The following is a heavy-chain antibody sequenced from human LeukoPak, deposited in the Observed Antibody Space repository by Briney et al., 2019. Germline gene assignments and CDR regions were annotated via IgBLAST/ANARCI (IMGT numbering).Heavy chain of an antibody. V-gene: IGHV1-69*06. J-gene: IGHJ6*03. CDR3: ARGSGYSGYDPYHYYYMDV. Sequence: ASVKVSCKASGGTFSSYAISWVRQAPGQGLEWMGGIIPIFGTANYAQKFQGRVTITADKSTSTAYMELSSLRSEDTAVYYCARGSGYSGYDPYHYYYMDVWGKGTTVTISS. CDR2: IIPIFGTA. CDR1: GGTFSSYA. D-gene: IGHD5-12*01.